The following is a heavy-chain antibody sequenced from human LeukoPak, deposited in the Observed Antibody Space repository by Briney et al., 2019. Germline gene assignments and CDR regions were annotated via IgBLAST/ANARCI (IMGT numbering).Heavy chain of an antibody. D-gene: IGHD3-22*01. Sequence: SETLSLTCTVSGGSISSYYWSWIRQPAGKGLEWIGRIYTSGSTNYNPSLKSRVTMSVDTSKNQFSLKLSSVTAADTAVYYCARIPDSSGYWAPFDYWGQGTLVTVSS. V-gene: IGHV4-4*07. J-gene: IGHJ4*02. CDR1: GGSISSYY. CDR3: ARIPDSSGYWAPFDY. CDR2: IYTSGST.